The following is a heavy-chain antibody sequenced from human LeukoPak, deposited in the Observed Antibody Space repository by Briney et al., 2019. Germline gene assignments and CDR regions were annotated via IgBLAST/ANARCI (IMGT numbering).Heavy chain of an antibody. CDR3: ASWGDSSSTTSRHFQH. V-gene: IGHV1-18*01. CDR2: ISAYNGNT. J-gene: IGHJ1*01. D-gene: IGHD6-13*01. Sequence: ASVKLSCKASGYTFTSYGISWVRQAPEQGLEWMGWISAYNGNTNYAQKLQGRVTMTTDTSTSTAYMELRSLRSDDTAVDYCASWGDSSSTTSRHFQHWGQGTLVTVSS. CDR1: GYTFTSYG.